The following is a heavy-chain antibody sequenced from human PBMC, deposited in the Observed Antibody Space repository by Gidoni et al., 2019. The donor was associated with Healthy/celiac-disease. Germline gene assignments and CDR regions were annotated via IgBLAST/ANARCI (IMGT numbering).Heavy chain of an antibody. V-gene: IGHV3-21*01. CDR3: ASSHIDPPTARPNWFDP. CDR1: GFTFSRYS. CDR2: ISSSSSYI. D-gene: IGHD6-6*01. J-gene: IGHJ5*02. Sequence: VQLVESGGGLVQPGGSLSLSCAASGFTFSRYSMNWVRQAPGKGLEWVSSISSSSSYIYYADSVKGRFTISRDNAKNSLYLQMNSLRAEDTAVYYWASSHIDPPTARPNWFDPWGQGTLVTVSS.